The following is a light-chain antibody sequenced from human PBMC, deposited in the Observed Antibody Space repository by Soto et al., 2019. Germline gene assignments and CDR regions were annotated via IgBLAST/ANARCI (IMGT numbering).Light chain of an antibody. CDR2: DAS. CDR3: QQRSDWPLT. Sequence: EIVLTQSPATLSLSPGERATLSCRASQSVSSYLAWYQQKPGQAPRVLIYDASKRATGIPARFSGSGSGTDFTLMISSLEPEDFAVYYCQQRSDWPLTFGGGTKVEIK. V-gene: IGKV3-11*01. J-gene: IGKJ4*01. CDR1: QSVSSY.